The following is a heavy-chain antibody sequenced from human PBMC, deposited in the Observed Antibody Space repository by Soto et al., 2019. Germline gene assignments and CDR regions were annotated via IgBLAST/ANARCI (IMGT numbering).Heavy chain of an antibody. CDR1: GFTFIHYA. D-gene: IGHD4-4*01. J-gene: IGHJ4*02. Sequence: PGGSLRLSCAASGFTFIHYAMSWVRQAPGKGLEWVSSISATGGTTYYAASVKGRFTISRDNSKNTLHLQMNSLRAEDTAIYYCARTDYSNYVGFDYWGQGTLVTVS. CDR3: ARTDYSNYVGFDY. V-gene: IGHV3-23*01. CDR2: ISATGGTT.